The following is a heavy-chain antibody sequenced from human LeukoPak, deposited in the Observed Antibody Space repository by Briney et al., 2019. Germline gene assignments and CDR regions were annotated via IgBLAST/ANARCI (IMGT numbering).Heavy chain of an antibody. CDR1: GGSISSYY. CDR2: IYYSGST. D-gene: IGHD3-10*01. CDR3: ASGSGSYYNPKTLDY. Sequence: SETLSLTCTVSGGSISSYYWSWIRQPPGKGLEWIGYIYYSGSTNYNPSLKSRVTISVDTSKNQFSLKLSSVTAADTAVYYCASGSGSYYNPKTLDYWGQGTLVTVSS. J-gene: IGHJ4*02. V-gene: IGHV4-59*01.